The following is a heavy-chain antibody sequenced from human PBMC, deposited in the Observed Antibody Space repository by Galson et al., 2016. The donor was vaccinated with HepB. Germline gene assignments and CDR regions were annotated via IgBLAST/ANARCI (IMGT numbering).Heavy chain of an antibody. J-gene: IGHJ6*02. V-gene: IGHV3-53*01. CDR2: SYGDGRT. CDR3: ARDPGFRNGMDV. CDR1: GLPVSNDY. Sequence: SLRLSCAAYGLPVSNDYMGWVRQAPGKGLKWVSVSYGDGRTYYSESVKGRFTISRDTSKNTVFLQMNSLRGEDTAVYYCARDPGFRNGMDVWGQGTTVTAS.